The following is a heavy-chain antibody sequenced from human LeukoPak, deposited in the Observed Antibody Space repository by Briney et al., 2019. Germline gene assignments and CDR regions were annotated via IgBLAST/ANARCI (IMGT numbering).Heavy chain of an antibody. J-gene: IGHJ4*02. CDR1: GFTFSSYS. Sequence: GGSLRLSCAASGFTFSSYSMNWVRQAPGKGLEWVSSISSSSSYIYYADSVKGRFTISRDNAKNSLYLQMNSLRAEDTAVYYCARDAYYYDSSGQDYYFDYWGQGTLVTVSS. CDR3: ARDAYYYDSSGQDYYFDY. D-gene: IGHD3-22*01. CDR2: ISSSSSYI. V-gene: IGHV3-21*01.